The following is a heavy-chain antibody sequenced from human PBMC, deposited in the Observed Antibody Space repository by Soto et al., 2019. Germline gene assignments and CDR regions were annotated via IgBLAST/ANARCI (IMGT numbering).Heavy chain of an antibody. J-gene: IGHJ4*02. CDR1: GYTFTSYV. CDR3: ARGNQELDY. V-gene: IGHV1-3*04. CDR2: INTGNDNT. Sequence: ASVNVSCKTSGYTFTSYVIHWVRQAPGQRLELMGWINTGNDNTIYSQKFQGRVIITRXXXXXXAXLELXXXXSEDTAVYYCARGNQELDYWGQGALVTVSS. D-gene: IGHD1-1*01.